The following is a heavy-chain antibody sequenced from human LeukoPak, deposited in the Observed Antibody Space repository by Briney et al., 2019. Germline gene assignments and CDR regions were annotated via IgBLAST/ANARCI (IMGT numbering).Heavy chain of an antibody. CDR2: IYYSGST. D-gene: IGHD3-16*01. Sequence: SETLSLTCTVSGGSFSSYYWSWIRQPPGKGLEWIGYIYYSGSTNYNPSFKSRVTISVDTSKNQFSLKLSSVTAADTAVYYCARDNDSRDPPHFDYWGQGTLVTVSS. CDR1: GGSFSSYY. J-gene: IGHJ4*02. CDR3: ARDNDSRDPPHFDY. V-gene: IGHV4-59*01.